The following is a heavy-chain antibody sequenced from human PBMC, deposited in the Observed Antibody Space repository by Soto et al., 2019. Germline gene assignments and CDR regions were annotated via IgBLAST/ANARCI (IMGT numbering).Heavy chain of an antibody. CDR1: GYTFTSYA. V-gene: IGHV1-3*01. Sequence: QVQLVQSGAEVKKPGASVKVSCKASGYTFTSYAMHWVRQAPGQRLEWMGWINAGNGNTKYSQKFQGRVTITRDTSASTAYMELSSLRSEDTAVYYCARERAITMIPYYGMDVWGQGTTVTVSS. D-gene: IGHD3-22*01. CDR2: INAGNGNT. CDR3: ARERAITMIPYYGMDV. J-gene: IGHJ6*02.